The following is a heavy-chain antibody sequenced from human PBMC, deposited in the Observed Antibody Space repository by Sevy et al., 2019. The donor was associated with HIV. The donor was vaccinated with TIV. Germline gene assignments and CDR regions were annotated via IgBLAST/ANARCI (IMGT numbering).Heavy chain of an antibody. V-gene: IGHV3-30-3*01. J-gene: IGHJ3*02. CDR3: ARDRPFNDAFDI. CDR1: GFTFSSYA. CDR2: ISYDGSNK. Sequence: GGSLRLSCAASGFTFSSYAMHWVRQAPGKGLEWVAVISYDGSNKYYADSVKGRFTISRDNSKNTLYLQMNSLRAEDTAVYYCARDRPFNDAFDILGQGTMITVSS.